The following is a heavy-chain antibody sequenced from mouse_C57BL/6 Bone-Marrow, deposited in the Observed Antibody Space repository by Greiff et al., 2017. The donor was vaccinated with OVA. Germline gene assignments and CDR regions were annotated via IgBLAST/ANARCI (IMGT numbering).Heavy chain of an antibody. CDR1: GFNIKDDY. CDR3: TITSYYFDY. Sequence: SGAELVRPGASVKLSCTASGFNIKDDYMHWVKQRPEQGLEWIGWIDPENGDTEYASKFQGKATITADTSSNTAYLQLSSLTSEDTAVYYCTITSYYFDYWGQGTTLTVSS. J-gene: IGHJ2*01. CDR2: IDPENGDT. V-gene: IGHV14-4*01. D-gene: IGHD1-1*01.